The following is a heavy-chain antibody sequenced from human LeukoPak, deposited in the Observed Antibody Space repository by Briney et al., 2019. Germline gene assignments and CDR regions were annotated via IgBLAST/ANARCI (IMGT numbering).Heavy chain of an antibody. Sequence: ASVKVSCKASGYTFNNYAMNWVRQAPGQGPEWMGWINTNTGNPTYAQGFTGRFVFSVDTSASTAYLQISSLKAEDTAVYYCATSPGIAAPSGYYFDHWGQGTLVTVSS. J-gene: IGHJ4*02. CDR3: ATSPGIAAPSGYYFDH. CDR2: INTNTGNP. CDR1: GYTFNNYA. D-gene: IGHD6-13*01. V-gene: IGHV7-4-1*02.